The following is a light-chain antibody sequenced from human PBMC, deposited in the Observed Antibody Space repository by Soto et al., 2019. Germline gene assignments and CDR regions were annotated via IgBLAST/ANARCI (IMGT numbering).Light chain of an antibody. J-gene: IGKJ1*01. Sequence: DIQMTQSPSTLSGSVGDRVTITCRTSQTISSWLAWYQQKQGKAPKLRIYKASTLKSGVPSRFGGSGSGTEFTLTISSLQPDDFATYYCQHYNSYSEAFGQGTKVELK. CDR3: QHYNSYSEA. CDR1: QTISSW. CDR2: KAS. V-gene: IGKV1-5*03.